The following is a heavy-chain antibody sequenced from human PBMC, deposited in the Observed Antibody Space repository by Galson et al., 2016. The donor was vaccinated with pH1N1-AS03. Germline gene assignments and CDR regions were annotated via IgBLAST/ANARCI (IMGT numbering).Heavy chain of an antibody. CDR1: GGSISSYY. J-gene: IGHJ5*02. CDR3: ARFKSTFNWFDP. CDR2: IYYSGST. D-gene: IGHD5/OR15-5a*01. V-gene: IGHV4-59*08. Sequence: SETLSLTCTVSGGSISSYYWSWIRQPPGKGLEWIGYIYYSGSTDYNPSLKSRVTISVDTSKNQFSLKPSSVTAADTAVYYCARFKSTFNWFDPWGQGTLVTVSS.